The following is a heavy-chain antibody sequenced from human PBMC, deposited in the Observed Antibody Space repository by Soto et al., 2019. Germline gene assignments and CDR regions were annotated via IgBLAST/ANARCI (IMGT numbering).Heavy chain of an antibody. Sequence: PSETLSLTCAVYGGSFSGYTWSWIRQAPGKEQEWIGEVNAGGGTKYNPSLKSRVTISEDASKNEFFLSLGPVTAADTAVYYCARDEVPQWFTKGYYGLDVWGQGTTVTVSS. CDR3: ARDEVPQWFTKGYYGLDV. CDR1: GGSFSGYT. D-gene: IGHD2-8*01. CDR2: VNAGGGT. V-gene: IGHV4-34*01. J-gene: IGHJ6*02.